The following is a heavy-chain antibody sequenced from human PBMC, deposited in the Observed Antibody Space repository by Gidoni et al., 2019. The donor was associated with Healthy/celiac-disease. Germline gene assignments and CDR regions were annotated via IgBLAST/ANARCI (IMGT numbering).Heavy chain of an antibody. D-gene: IGHD3-3*01. CDR1: GFTFIPYR. CDR2: INQDGSEK. Sequence: EVQLVASGGGLVQPGGSLRLSCAASGFTFIPYRMRWVRQAPGKGREWVANINQDGSEKYYVDAVKGRFTISRDNAKNSLYLKMNSMRTEDTAVYYCARRGDGVFFEGAFDIWGQETKVTVSS. J-gene: IGHJ3*02. V-gene: IGHV3-7*01. CDR3: ARRGDGVFFEGAFDI.